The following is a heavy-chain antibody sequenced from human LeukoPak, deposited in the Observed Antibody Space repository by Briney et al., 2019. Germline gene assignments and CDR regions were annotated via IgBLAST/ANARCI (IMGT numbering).Heavy chain of an antibody. CDR2: IYYSGST. J-gene: IGHJ4*02. V-gene: IGHV4-59*01. Sequence: SETLSLTCTVSGASISSYYWSWIRQPPGKGLEWIGYIYYSGSTNYNPSLKSRGTISVDTSKNQFSLKLNSVTAADTAVYFCARLLLSGYSCGFLDYWGQGTLVTVSS. CDR1: GASISSYY. CDR3: ARLLLSGYSCGFLDY. D-gene: IGHD5-18*01.